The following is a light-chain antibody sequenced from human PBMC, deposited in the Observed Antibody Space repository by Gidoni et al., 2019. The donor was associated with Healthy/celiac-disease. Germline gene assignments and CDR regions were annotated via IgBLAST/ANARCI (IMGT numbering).Light chain of an antibody. Sequence: SSELTQDPAVSVALGQTVRITCQGDSLRSYDAGWYQQKPGQAPVLVIYGKINRPSGIPDRFSGSSSGHTASLTLTGAQAEDEADYYCNSRDSSGNHLGVFGTGTKVTVL. CDR2: GKI. J-gene: IGLJ1*01. CDR1: SLRSYD. V-gene: IGLV3-19*01. CDR3: NSRDSSGNHLGV.